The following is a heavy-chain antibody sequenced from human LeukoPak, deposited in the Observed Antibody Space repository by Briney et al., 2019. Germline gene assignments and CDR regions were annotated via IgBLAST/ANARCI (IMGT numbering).Heavy chain of an antibody. CDR3: AKDLAEMATIIDY. V-gene: IGHV3-23*01. D-gene: IGHD5-24*01. CDR1: GFTFSSYW. J-gene: IGHJ4*02. CDR2: ISGSGGST. Sequence: GGSLRLSCAASGFTFSSYWMCWVRQDPGKGLEWVSAISGSGGSTYYADSVKGRFTISRDNSKNTLYLQMNSLRAEDTAVYYCAKDLAEMATIIDYWGQGTLVTVSS.